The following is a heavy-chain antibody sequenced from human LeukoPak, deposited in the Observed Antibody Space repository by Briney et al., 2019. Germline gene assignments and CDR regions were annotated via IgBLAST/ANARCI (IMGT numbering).Heavy chain of an antibody. CDR3: ARVRPGYCSSTSCPGRGSYGMDV. D-gene: IGHD2-2*01. V-gene: IGHV1-8*01. CDR2: MNPNSGNT. J-gene: IGHJ6*02. CDR1: GYTFTSYD. Sequence: ASVKVSCKASGYTFTSYDINWVRQATGQGLEWMGWMNPNSGNTGYAQKFQGRVTMTRNTSISTAYMELSSLRSEDTAVYYCARVRPGYCSSTSCPGRGSYGMDVWGQGTTVTVSS.